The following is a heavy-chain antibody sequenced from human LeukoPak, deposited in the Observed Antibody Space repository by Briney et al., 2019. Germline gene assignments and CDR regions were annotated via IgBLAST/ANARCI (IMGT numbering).Heavy chain of an antibody. Sequence: GGSLRLSCAASGFTFSTYSLTWVRQAPGKGLEWVSSISGSDSQTYYADSVKGRFTISRDNAKNSLYLQMSSLRAEDTAVYYCARNQRTFYYYVDVWAKGPRSPSP. CDR1: GFTFSTYS. CDR3: ARNQRTFYYYVDV. CDR2: ISGSDSQT. V-gene: IGHV3-21*01. J-gene: IGHJ6*03. D-gene: IGHD2/OR15-2a*01.